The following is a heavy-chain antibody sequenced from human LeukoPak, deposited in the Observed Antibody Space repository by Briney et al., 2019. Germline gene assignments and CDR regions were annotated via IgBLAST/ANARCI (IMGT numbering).Heavy chain of an antibody. Sequence: PGGSLRLSCAASGFTFSTYWMAWVRQAPGRGLEWVANIKRDGSQKNYVDYVKGRFTISRDSAKSSLYLQMNSLRAEDTAVYYCARDSSGWLDYWGQGTLVTVSS. CDR1: GFTFSTYW. D-gene: IGHD6-19*01. CDR3: ARDSSGWLDY. J-gene: IGHJ4*02. V-gene: IGHV3-7*05. CDR2: IKRDGSQK.